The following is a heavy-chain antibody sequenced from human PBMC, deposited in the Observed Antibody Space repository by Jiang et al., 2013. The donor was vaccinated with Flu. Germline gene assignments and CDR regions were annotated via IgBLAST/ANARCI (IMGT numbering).Heavy chain of an antibody. CDR3: ARGDYYYYGLDV. J-gene: IGHJ6*02. V-gene: IGHV4-30-4*01. CDR2: IYSNETT. Sequence: GYIYSNETTYYNPSLKSRVAISLDPSKSQFSLKVTSVTAADTAVYFCARGDYYYYGLDVWGQGTSVTVSS. D-gene: IGHD1-26*01.